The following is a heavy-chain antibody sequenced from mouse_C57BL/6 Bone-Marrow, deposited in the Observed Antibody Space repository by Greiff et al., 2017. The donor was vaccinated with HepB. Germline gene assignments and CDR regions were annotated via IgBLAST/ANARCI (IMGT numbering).Heavy chain of an antibody. CDR2: IFPGSGST. V-gene: IGHV1-75*01. CDR3: ARFSITTVVATGAMDY. Sequence: VQLQQSGPELVKPGASVKISCKASGYTFTDYYINWVKQRPGQGLEWIGWIFPGSGSTYYNEKFKGKATLTVDKSSSTAYMLLSSLTSEDSAVYFCARFSITTVVATGAMDYWGQGTSVTVSS. D-gene: IGHD1-1*01. CDR1: GYTFTDYY. J-gene: IGHJ4*01.